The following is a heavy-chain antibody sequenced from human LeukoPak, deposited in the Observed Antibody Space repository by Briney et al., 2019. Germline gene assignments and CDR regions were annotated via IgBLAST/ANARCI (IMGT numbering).Heavy chain of an antibody. V-gene: IGHV1-69*13. CDR2: IIPIFGSA. CDR3: ATYGSGSYEFDYSFDY. CDR1: GYTFTSYY. J-gene: IGHJ4*02. D-gene: IGHD3-10*01. Sequence: ASVKVSCKASGYTFTSYYMHWVRQAPGQGLEWMGGIIPIFGSANYAQKFQGRVTITADESTSTAYMELSSLRSEDTAVYYCATYGSGSYEFDYSFDYWGQGTLVTVSS.